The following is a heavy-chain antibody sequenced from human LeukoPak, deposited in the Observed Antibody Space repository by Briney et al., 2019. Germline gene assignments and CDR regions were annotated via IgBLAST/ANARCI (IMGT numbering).Heavy chain of an antibody. CDR3: ARGGGYSYGLDY. V-gene: IGHV4-39*07. CDR1: GDSISSQSYY. J-gene: IGHJ4*02. CDR2: IYYSGTT. D-gene: IGHD5-18*01. Sequence: SETLSLTCTVSGDSISSQSYYWGWIRQPPGKGLEWIGSIYYSGTTYYNPSLKSRVTISVDTSKNQFSLKLSSVTAADTAVYYCARGGGYSYGLDYWGQGTLVTVSS.